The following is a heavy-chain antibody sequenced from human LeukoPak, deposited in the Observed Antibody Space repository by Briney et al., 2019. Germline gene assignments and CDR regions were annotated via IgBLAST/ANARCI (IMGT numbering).Heavy chain of an antibody. J-gene: IGHJ4*02. CDR2: ISSSSSYI. D-gene: IGHD6-13*01. CDR1: GFTFSDYY. CDR3: AKTNSSWYLID. V-gene: IGHV3-21*01. Sequence: PGGSLRLSCVASGFTFSDYYMNWVRQAPGKGLEWVSSISSSSSYIYYADSVKGRFTISRDNAKNSLYLQMNSLRVGDTAVYYCAKTNSSWYLIDWGQGTLVTVSS.